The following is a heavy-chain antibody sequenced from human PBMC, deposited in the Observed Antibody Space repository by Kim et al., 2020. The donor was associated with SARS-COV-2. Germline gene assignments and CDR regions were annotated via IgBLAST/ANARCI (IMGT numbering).Heavy chain of an antibody. CDR3: ARDWTYYYDSSGYYYPPYSYYGMDV. J-gene: IGHJ6*02. CDR2: IWYDGSNK. Sequence: GGSLRLSCAASGFTFSSYGMHWVRQAPGKGLEWVAVIWYDGSNKYYADSVKGRFTISRDNSKNTLYLQMNSLRAEDTAVYYCARDWTYYYDSSGYYYPPYSYYGMDVWGQGTTVTVSS. V-gene: IGHV3-33*08. D-gene: IGHD3-22*01. CDR1: GFTFSSYG.